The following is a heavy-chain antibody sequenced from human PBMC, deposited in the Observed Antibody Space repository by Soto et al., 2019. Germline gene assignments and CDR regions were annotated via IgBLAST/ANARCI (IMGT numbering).Heavy chain of an antibody. V-gene: IGHV3-74*01. J-gene: IGHJ4*02. Sequence: EVQLVEAGVGLIEPGGSLRLSCAASGFTFSTSWIHWVRQAPGKGLVWVSRINGDGGTINYADSVKGRFTISRDNAKNTVYLQMNSLRADDTAVYYCTRGGNYYFDYWGQGTLVTVSS. CDR1: GFTFSTSW. CDR3: TRGGNYYFDY. D-gene: IGHD1-7*01. CDR2: INGDGGTI.